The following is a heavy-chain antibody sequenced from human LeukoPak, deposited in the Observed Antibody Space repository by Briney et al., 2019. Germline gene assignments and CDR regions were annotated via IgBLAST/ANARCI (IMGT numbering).Heavy chain of an antibody. V-gene: IGHV1-2*02. D-gene: IGHD3-16*01. CDR3: ATQRGSYLWGTDFDY. CDR2: INPNSGDT. CDR1: GYTFSGYY. Sequence: ASVKVSCKASGYTFSGYYMHWVRQAPGQGLEWMGWINPNSGDTEYAQKFQGRVTMTRDTSISTAYMELSRLRSDDTAVYYCATQRGSYLWGTDFDYWGQGTLVTVSS. J-gene: IGHJ4*02.